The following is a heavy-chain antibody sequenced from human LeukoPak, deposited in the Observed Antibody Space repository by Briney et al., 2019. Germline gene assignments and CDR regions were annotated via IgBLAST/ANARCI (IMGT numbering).Heavy chain of an antibody. D-gene: IGHD3-10*01. J-gene: IGHJ4*02. V-gene: IGHV1-2*02. Sequence: ASVKVSCKASGYTFSGTGWYLYWLRQAPGQGLECMGWIYPHNGATDYAQKFQGRVAMTSDTSISTVYMELTRLRPDDTAVYYCARDGPAQMVDFDYWGQGTLATVSS. CDR1: GYTFSGTGWY. CDR2: IYPHNGAT. CDR3: ARDGPAQMVDFDY.